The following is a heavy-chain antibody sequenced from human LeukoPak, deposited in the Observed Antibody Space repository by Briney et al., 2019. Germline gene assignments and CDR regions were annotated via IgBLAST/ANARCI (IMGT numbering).Heavy chain of an antibody. J-gene: IGHJ4*02. CDR2: INPNSGGT. CDR3: ARPSHRGYGPLGY. D-gene: IGHD5-18*01. Sequence: ASVKVSCKASGYTFTGYYMHWVRQAPGQGLEWMGRINPNSGGTNYAQKFQGRVTMTRGTSISTAYMELSRLRSDDTAVYYCARPSHRGYGPLGYWGQGTLVTVSS. CDR1: GYTFTGYY. V-gene: IGHV1-2*06.